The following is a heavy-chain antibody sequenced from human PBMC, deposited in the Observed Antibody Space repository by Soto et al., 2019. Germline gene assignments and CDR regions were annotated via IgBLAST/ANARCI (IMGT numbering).Heavy chain of an antibody. CDR2: IIPIFGTA. Sequence: GASVKVSCKASGGTFSSYAISWVRQAPGQGLEWMGGIIPIFGTANYAQKFQGRVTITADESTSTAYMELSSLRSEDTAVYHCARDSQSNDYVWGSYRYSPFDYWGQGTLVTVSS. J-gene: IGHJ4*02. CDR1: GGTFSSYA. CDR3: ARDSQSNDYVWGSYRYSPFDY. D-gene: IGHD3-16*02. V-gene: IGHV1-69*13.